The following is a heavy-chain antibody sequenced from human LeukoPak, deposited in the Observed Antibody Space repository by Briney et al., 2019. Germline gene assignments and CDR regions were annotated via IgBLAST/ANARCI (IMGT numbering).Heavy chain of an antibody. CDR1: GDSVSSNSAA. CDR3: AKNRAFWSGYYYYYGMDV. V-gene: IGHV6-1*01. D-gene: IGHD3-3*01. CDR2: TYYRSKWYN. Sequence: SQTLSLTCAISGDSVSSNSAAWNWIRQSPSRGLEWLGRTYYRSKWYNDYAVSVKGRITINPDTSKNQFSLQLNSVTPEDTAVYYCAKNRAFWSGYYYYYGMDVWGQGTTVTVSS. J-gene: IGHJ6*02.